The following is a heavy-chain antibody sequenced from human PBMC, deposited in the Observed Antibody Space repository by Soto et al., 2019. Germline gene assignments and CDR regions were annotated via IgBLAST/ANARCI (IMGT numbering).Heavy chain of an antibody. D-gene: IGHD7-27*01. CDR3: ARKILGSTTRPNYWYFDL. CDR1: GFTFINYA. Sequence: GGSLRLSCAGSGFTFINYAMNWVRQAPGKGLEWFSLISGGGDAAFFPDSVRGRFTISRDNSKNTVTLQMNSLGVDDTAVYYCARKILGSTTRPNYWYFDLWGRGTLVTVSS. J-gene: IGHJ2*01. V-gene: IGHV3-23*01. CDR2: ISGGGDAA.